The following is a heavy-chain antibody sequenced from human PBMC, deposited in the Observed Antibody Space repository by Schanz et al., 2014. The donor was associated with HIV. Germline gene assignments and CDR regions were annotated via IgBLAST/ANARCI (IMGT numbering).Heavy chain of an antibody. J-gene: IGHJ6*02. Sequence: EVRLVESGGGLVQPGRSLRLSCAASGFTFDDYAMHWVRQVPGKGLEWVSGISWNSGSIGYGDSVKGRFTISRDNAKNSLYLQMNNLRTEDTALYYCAKDRGGGSGMVTNYYYGMDVWGQGTTVTVSS. CDR2: ISWNSGSI. CDR1: GFTFDDYA. CDR3: AKDRGGGSGMVTNYYYGMDV. D-gene: IGHD5-18*01. V-gene: IGHV3-9*01.